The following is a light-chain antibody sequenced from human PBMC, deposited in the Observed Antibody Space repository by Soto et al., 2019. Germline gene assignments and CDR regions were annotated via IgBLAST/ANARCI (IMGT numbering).Light chain of an antibody. Sequence: QLVLTQPLSVSGAPGQRVTISCTGSSSNIGAGYDVHWYQQLPGTAPKLLIYGNSNRPSGVPDRFSGSKSGTSASLAITGLQAEDEADYYCQSYDSSLSGRYVFGTGTKLTVL. CDR2: GNS. V-gene: IGLV1-40*01. CDR1: SSNIGAGYD. CDR3: QSYDSSLSGRYV. J-gene: IGLJ1*01.